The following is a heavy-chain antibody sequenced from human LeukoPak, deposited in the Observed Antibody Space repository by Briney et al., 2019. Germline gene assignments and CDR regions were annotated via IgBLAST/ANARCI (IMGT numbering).Heavy chain of an antibody. J-gene: IGHJ4*02. D-gene: IGHD6-19*01. V-gene: IGHV3-23*01. Sequence: GGSLRLSCAASGFTFSSYAMSWVRQAPGKGLEWVSGISGSGGSTYYADSVKGRFTISRDNSKNTLYLQMNSLRAEDTAVYYCAKVMSSGWYYFDYWGQGTLVTVSS. CDR2: ISGSGGST. CDR3: AKVMSSGWYYFDY. CDR1: GFTFSSYA.